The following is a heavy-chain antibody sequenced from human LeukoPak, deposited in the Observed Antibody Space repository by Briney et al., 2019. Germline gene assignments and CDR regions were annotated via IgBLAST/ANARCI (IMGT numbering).Heavy chain of an antibody. V-gene: IGHV4-39*01. Sequence: SETLSLTCTVSSGSISTSNYYWGWIRQPPGKGLEWIGSIYHSGSTYYNPSLKSRVTISVDTSKNQFSLKLSSVTAADTAVYYCARQVVATGWFDPWGQGTLVTVSS. CDR2: IYHSGST. CDR3: ARQVVATGWFDP. CDR1: SGSISTSNYY. J-gene: IGHJ5*02. D-gene: IGHD5-12*01.